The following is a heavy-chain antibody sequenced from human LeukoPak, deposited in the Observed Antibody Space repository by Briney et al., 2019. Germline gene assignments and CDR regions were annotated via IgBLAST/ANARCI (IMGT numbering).Heavy chain of an antibody. CDR1: GYTFTSYG. J-gene: IGHJ5*02. CDR2: ISAYNGNK. V-gene: IGHV1-18*01. D-gene: IGHD3-22*01. CDR3: ARDLRGGVYYYDSSGYNWFDP. Sequence: VASVKVSCKASGYTFTSYGISWVRQAPGQGLEWMGWISAYNGNKNYAQKLQGRVTMTTDTSTSTAYMELRSLRSDDTAVYYCARDLRGGVYYYDSSGYNWFDPWGQGTLVTVSS.